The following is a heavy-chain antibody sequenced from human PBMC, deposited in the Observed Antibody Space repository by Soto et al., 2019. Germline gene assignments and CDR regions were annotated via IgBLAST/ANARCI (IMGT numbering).Heavy chain of an antibody. D-gene: IGHD3-10*01. Sequence: SETLSLTCIVSDYSISSGYYWGWVRQSPGRGLEWIGSMFHSGSSYSNPSLKSRVTISVDTSKNQFSLKLTSVTAADTAVYYCARELHYYGSGFLVSWGKGTLVTVSS. CDR2: MFHSGSS. CDR1: DYSISSGYY. V-gene: IGHV4-38-2*02. CDR3: ARELHYYGSGFLVS. J-gene: IGHJ4*02.